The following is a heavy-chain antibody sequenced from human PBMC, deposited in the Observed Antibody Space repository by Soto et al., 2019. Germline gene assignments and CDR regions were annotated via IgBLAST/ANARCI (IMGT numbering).Heavy chain of an antibody. V-gene: IGHV3-11*01. CDR2: ISSNTKMI. J-gene: IGHJ1*01. CDR1: GLTLSDYY. Sequence: PGGSLRLSCVASGLTLSDYYMTWIRQAPGRGLEWVAYISSNTKMIFYPDSLKGRFTISRDNAKNALFLDMSGLRVEDTATYYCAGSRPIPAYDSSGYRKYGFSVWGQGTQVTVSS. D-gene: IGHD3-22*01. CDR3: AGSRPIPAYDSSGYRKYGFSV.